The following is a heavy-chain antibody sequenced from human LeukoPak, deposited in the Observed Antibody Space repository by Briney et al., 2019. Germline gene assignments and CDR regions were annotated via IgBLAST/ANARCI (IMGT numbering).Heavy chain of an antibody. CDR2: IYYSGST. D-gene: IGHD3-22*01. CDR3: ARGDYYDSSGYYPFDY. CDR1: GGSISSYY. V-gene: IGHV4-59*01. Sequence: PSETLSLTCTVSGGSISSYYWSWIRQPPGKGLEWIGYIYYSGSTNYNPSLKSRVTISVDTSKNQFSLKLSSVTAAGTAVYYCARGDYYDSSGYYPFDYWGQGTLVTVSS. J-gene: IGHJ4*02.